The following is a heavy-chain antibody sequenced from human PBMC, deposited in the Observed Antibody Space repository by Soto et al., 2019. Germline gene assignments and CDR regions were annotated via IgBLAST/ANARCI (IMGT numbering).Heavy chain of an antibody. J-gene: IGHJ3*02. CDR2: VTAGGDNT. CDR1: GFTFSSYA. Sequence: EVQLLESGRGLVQPGGSLRLSCAASGFTFSSYAMTWVRQTPGQGLRWVSTVTAGGDNTYHADSVKGRFTISRDTSKNTLYLQMNSLRVEDTAIYHCARLYSRAYDIWGQGTMVTVSS. CDR3: ARLYSRAYDI. V-gene: IGHV3-23*01. D-gene: IGHD2-15*01.